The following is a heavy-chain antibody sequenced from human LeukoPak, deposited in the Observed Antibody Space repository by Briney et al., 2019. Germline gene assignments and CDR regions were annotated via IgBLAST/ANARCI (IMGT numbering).Heavy chain of an antibody. CDR3: ADHIAAAGHHYFDY. J-gene: IGHJ4*02. CDR1: GGSISSYY. V-gene: IGHV4-59*04. D-gene: IGHD6-13*01. Sequence: SQTLSLTCTVSGGSISSYYWSWIRQPPGKGLEGIGSIYYSGSTYYNPSLKSRVTISVDTSKNQFSLKLSSVTAADTAVYYCADHIAAAGHHYFDYWGQGTLVTVSS. CDR2: IYYSGST.